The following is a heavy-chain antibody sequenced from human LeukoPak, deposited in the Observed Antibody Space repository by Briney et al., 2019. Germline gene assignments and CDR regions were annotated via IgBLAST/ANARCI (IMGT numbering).Heavy chain of an antibody. J-gene: IGHJ4*02. CDR1: GGAFRGYY. Sequence: SETLSLTCAVYGGAFRGYYWSWIRDPPGKGLEWIGEINHRVSTNYIPPLKSQVTISVDTSKNHFCLKLRSVTAADAAVYYCARRGLLGNIVVVPAARGVLAYWGQGTLVTVSS. CDR3: ARRGLLGNIVVVPAARGVLAY. V-gene: IGHV4-34*01. CDR2: INHRVST. D-gene: IGHD2-2*01.